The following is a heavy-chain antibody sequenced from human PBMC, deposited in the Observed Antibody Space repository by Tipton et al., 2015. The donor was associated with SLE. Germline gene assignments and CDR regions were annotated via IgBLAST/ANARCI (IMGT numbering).Heavy chain of an antibody. CDR3: AKATSPLGYFDY. J-gene: IGHJ4*02. V-gene: IGHV3-23*01. CDR1: GFTFSSYA. CDR2: ISGSGGST. Sequence: SLRISCAASGFTFSSYAMSWVRQAPGKGLEWVSAISGSGGSTYYADSVKGRFTISRDNSKNTLYLQMNSLRAEDTAVYYCAKATSPLGYFDYWGQGTLVTVSS.